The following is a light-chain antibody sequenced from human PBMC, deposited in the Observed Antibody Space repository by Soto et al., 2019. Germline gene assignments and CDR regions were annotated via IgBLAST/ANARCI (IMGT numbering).Light chain of an antibody. Sequence: DIQMTQSPSSVSASVGDRVTITCRASQTINNWLVWYQQKPGKAPLLLISTTSNLQSGVPSRFIGSGSGTDFTLTITSLQPEDVATYYCQQSRFFPLPFGGGSKVEI. CDR3: QQSRFFPLP. V-gene: IGKV1-12*01. CDR2: TTS. CDR1: QTINNW. J-gene: IGKJ4*01.